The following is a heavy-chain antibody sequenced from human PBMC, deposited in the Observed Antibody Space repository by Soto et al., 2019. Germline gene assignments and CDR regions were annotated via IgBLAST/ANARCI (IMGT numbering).Heavy chain of an antibody. CDR3: ARDRGGAITPPDYYGMDV. Sequence: QVQLQESGPGLVKPSGTLSLTCAVSGGSISSSNWWSWVRQPPGKGLEWIGEIYHSGSTNYNPSLKSGVTISVDKSKTRFSLKLSSVTAADTAVYYCARDRGGAITPPDYYGMDVWGQGTTVTVSS. J-gene: IGHJ6*02. D-gene: IGHD3-16*02. CDR1: GGSISSSNW. CDR2: IYHSGST. V-gene: IGHV4-4*02.